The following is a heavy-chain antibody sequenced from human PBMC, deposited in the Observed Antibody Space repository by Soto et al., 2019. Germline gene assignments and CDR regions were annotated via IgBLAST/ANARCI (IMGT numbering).Heavy chain of an antibody. CDR3: ARVLYYGSGSYSPYGMDV. CDR2: VSPPFRTS. V-gene: IGHV1-69*01. CDR1: GVSFNNNG. Sequence: QVQLVQSGAEVKKPGSSVKVSCKTSGVSFNNNGIGWVRQAPGHGLEWMGGVSPPFRTSNYARNFQGRISITADASTGTVNMELSSLTSEDTAQYYCARVLYYGSGSYSPYGMDVWGQGTTVTVS. D-gene: IGHD3-10*01. J-gene: IGHJ6*02.